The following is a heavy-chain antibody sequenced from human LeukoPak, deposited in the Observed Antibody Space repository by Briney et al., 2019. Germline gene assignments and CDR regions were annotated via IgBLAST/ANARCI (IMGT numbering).Heavy chain of an antibody. J-gene: IGHJ3*02. D-gene: IGHD5-18*01. CDR2: IYYSGST. CDR1: GGSISSYY. CDR3: ARDLGVMVRAFDI. Sequence: AETLTLTCTVSGGSISSYYWSWIRQPPGKRLEWIGYIYYSGSTSYNPSLKSRVTISVDTSKNQISLKLSSVTAADTAVYYCARDLGVMVRAFDIWGQGTMVTVSS. V-gene: IGHV4-59*01.